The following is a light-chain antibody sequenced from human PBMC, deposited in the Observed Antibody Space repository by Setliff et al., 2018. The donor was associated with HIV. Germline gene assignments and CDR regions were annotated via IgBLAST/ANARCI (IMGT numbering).Light chain of an antibody. J-gene: IGLJ1*01. Sequence: QSVLTQPASVSGSPGQSITISCTGTNSDIGAYNYVSWYQQYPGKAPILMIYDVSNRPSGVSNRFSGSKSGNTASLTISGLQAEDEADYYCCSYSSSSTLYVFGTGTKVTVL. V-gene: IGLV2-14*03. CDR1: NSDIGAYNY. CDR3: CSYSSSSTLYV. CDR2: DVS.